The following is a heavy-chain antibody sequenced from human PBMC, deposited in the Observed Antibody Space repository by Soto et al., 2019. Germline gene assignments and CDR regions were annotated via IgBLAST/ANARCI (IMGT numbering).Heavy chain of an antibody. CDR1: GYTFTSYG. CDR2: ISAYNGNT. V-gene: IGHV1-18*01. CDR3: ARVDYDFWSGYPDFDY. D-gene: IGHD3-3*01. Sequence: GASVKVSCKASGYTFTSYGISWVRQAPGQGLEWMGWISAYNGNTNYAQKLQGRVTMTTDTSTSTAYMELRSLRSDDTAVYYCARVDYDFWSGYPDFDYWGQGTLVTVSS. J-gene: IGHJ4*02.